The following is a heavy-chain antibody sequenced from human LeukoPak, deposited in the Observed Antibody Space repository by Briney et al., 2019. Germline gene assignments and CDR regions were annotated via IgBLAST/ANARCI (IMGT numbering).Heavy chain of an antibody. D-gene: IGHD2-2*01. CDR1: GGSISSYY. J-gene: IGHJ5*02. CDR3: ARLPACSSTSCSQGDFDP. CDR2: IYYSGST. Sequence: SETLSLTCTVSGGSISSYYWSWIRQPPGKGLEWIGYIYYSGSTNYNPSLKSRVTISVDTSKNQFSLKLSSVTAADTAVYYCARLPACSSTSCSQGDFDPWGQGTLVTVSS. V-gene: IGHV4-59*01.